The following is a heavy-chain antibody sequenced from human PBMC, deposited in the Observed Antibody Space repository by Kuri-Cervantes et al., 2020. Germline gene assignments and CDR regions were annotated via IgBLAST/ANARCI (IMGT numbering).Heavy chain of an antibody. Sequence: GSLRLSCAVSGYSISSGYYWGWIRQPPGKGLEWIGSIYHSGSTYYNPSLKSRVTISVDTSKNQFSLKLSPVAAADTAVYYCARLRITGTGIGAFDYWGQGTLVTVSS. J-gene: IGHJ4*02. CDR1: GYSISSGYY. D-gene: IGHD1-20*01. CDR2: IYHSGST. V-gene: IGHV4-38-2*01. CDR3: ARLRITGTGIGAFDY.